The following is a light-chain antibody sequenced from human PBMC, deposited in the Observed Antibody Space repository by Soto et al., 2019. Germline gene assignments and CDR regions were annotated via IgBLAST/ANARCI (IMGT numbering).Light chain of an antibody. CDR2: QDN. CDR3: QAWDSSTVV. CDR1: KLGYKY. V-gene: IGLV3-1*01. J-gene: IGLJ2*01. Sequence: SYELTQPPSVSVSPGQTASITCSGDKLGYKYARWYQQKPGQSPVLVIYQDNRRPSGIPERFSGSNSGNTATLTISGTQAMDEADYYCQAWDSSTVVFGGGTKLTVL.